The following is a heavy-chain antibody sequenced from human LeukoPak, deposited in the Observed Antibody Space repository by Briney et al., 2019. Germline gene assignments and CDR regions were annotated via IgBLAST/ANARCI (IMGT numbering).Heavy chain of an antibody. CDR3: AKDILNYDFWSGYYTN. V-gene: IGHV3-9*01. D-gene: IGHD3-3*01. J-gene: IGHJ4*02. CDR1: GFTFDDYA. Sequence: PGGSLRLSCAASGFTFDDYAMHWVRQAPGKGLEWVSGISWNSGSIGYADSVKGRFTISRDNAKNSLYLQMNSLRAEDTALYYCAKDILNYDFWSGYYTNWSQGTLVTVSS. CDR2: ISWNSGSI.